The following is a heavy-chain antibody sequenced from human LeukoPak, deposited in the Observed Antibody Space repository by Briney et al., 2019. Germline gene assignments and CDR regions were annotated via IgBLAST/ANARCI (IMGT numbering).Heavy chain of an antibody. CDR3: ARGRANRLGGNYYYYMDV. D-gene: IGHD1-14*01. J-gene: IGHJ6*03. V-gene: IGHV4-4*07. CDR2: IYTSGST. CDR1: GGSISSYY. Sequence: SETLSLTCTVSGGSISSYYWSWIRQPAGKGLEWIGRIYTSGSTNCNPSLKSRVTMSVDTSKNQFSLKLSSVTAADTAVYYCARGRANRLGGNYYYYMDVWGKGTTVTISS.